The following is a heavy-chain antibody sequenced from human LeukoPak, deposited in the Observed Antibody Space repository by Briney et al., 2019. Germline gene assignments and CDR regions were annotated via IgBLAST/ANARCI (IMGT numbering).Heavy chain of an antibody. D-gene: IGHD4/OR15-4a*01. V-gene: IGHV1-46*01. CDR1: GYTFTSYY. CDR2: INPSGDST. Sequence: ASVKVSCKASGYTFTSYYIHWVRQAPGQGLEWMGKINPSGDSTNYAQKFQGRVTMTTDTSTSTVYMELSSLRSEDTAVYYCARRAGAYSHPYDYWGQGTLVTVSS. J-gene: IGHJ4*02. CDR3: ARRAGAYSHPYDY.